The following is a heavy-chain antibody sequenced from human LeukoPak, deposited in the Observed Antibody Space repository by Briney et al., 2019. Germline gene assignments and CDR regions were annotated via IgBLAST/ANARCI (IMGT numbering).Heavy chain of an antibody. V-gene: IGHV3-48*01. CDR1: GFTFSSYE. J-gene: IGHJ4*02. CDR2: ISSSSSTI. Sequence: GGSLRLSCAASGFTFSSYEMNWVRQAPGKGLEWVSYISSSSSTIYYADSVKGRFTISRDNAKNSLYLQMNSLRAEDTAVYYCTTDWTMIVVVINPFDYWGQGTLVTVSS. CDR3: TTDWTMIVVVINPFDY. D-gene: IGHD3-22*01.